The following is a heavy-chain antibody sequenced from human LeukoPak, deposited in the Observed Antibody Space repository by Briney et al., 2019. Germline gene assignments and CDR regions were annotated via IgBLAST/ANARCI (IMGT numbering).Heavy chain of an antibody. CDR2: IYHSGST. J-gene: IGHJ4*02. Sequence: SETLSLTCAVSGVSISSSNWWSWVRQPPGKGLEWIGEIYHSGSTNYNPSLKSRVTISVDKSKNQFSLKLSSVTAADTAVYYCARHRSSGWYAEGIDYWGQGTLVTVSS. CDR3: ARHRSSGWYAEGIDY. V-gene: IGHV4-4*02. D-gene: IGHD6-19*01. CDR1: GVSISSSNW.